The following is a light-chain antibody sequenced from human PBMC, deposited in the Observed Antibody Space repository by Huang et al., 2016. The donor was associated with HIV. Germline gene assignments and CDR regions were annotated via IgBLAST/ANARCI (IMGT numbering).Light chain of an antibody. CDR2: GAA. CDR1: QNIGTH. J-gene: IGKJ4*01. V-gene: IGKV3-15*01. CDR3: QHYNNWPPLS. Sequence: VILTQSPATLSVSPGEGATLSCRASQNIGTHLAWYQQRPGQAPRLLMFGAATRATGVPARFNGRGSGTEFNLNISGLQSEDFATYNCQHYNNWPPLSFGGGTEVDI.